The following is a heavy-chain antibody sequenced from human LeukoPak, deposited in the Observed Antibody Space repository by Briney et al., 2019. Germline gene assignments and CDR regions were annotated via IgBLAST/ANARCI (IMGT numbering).Heavy chain of an antibody. Sequence: GGSLRLSCAVSGITLSNYGMSWVRQAPGKGLEWVAGISDSGGSTNYADSVKGRFTISRDNPKSPLYLQMNSLRAEDTAVYFCAKRGVVIRVILVGFHKEAYYFDSWGQGALVTVSS. V-gene: IGHV3-23*01. CDR3: AKRGVVIRVILVGFHKEAYYFDS. CDR2: ISDSGGST. CDR1: GITLSNYG. J-gene: IGHJ4*02. D-gene: IGHD3-22*01.